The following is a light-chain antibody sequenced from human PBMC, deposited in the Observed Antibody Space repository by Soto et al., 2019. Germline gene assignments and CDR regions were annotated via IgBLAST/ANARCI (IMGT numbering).Light chain of an antibody. V-gene: IGKV1-39*01. CDR1: QSINSY. CDR3: QQSYTTPYT. CDR2: SAS. J-gene: IGKJ2*01. Sequence: DIQMTQSPSSLSASVGDRVTITCRASQSINSYLNWYQQNPGKVPKLLIYSASSLRSGVPSRFSGSGSGTDFTLTISSLQPEDFATYYCQQSYTTPYTFGQGTKLEIK.